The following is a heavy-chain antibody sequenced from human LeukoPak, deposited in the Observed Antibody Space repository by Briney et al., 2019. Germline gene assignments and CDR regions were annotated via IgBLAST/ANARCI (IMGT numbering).Heavy chain of an antibody. V-gene: IGHV3-23*01. D-gene: IGHD3-10*01. CDR3: AKGSSSGRPYFFDY. CDR2: INCHSGDDT. J-gene: IGHJ4*02. CDR1: GFTFSNYA. Sequence: PGRSLRLSCAASGFTFSNYAMGWVRQAPGKGLEWVSDINCHSGDDTYYGDAVKGRLTICRDNSNTTLYQEKNSMRAEHTAAYYCAKGSSSGRPYFFDYWGQGSLVAVSS.